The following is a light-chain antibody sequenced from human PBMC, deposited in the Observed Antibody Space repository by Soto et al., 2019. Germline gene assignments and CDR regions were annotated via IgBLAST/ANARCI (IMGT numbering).Light chain of an antibody. CDR3: QQRYNTPLT. CDR2: GAS. Sequence: EIVLTQSPGTLSLSPGERATLSCRASQSVSSSYLAWYQQKPGQAPRLLIYGASSRATGIPDRFSGSGSGTDFTLTISRLEPEDFATYYCQQRYNTPLTFGGGTKVEIK. V-gene: IGKV3-20*01. J-gene: IGKJ4*01. CDR1: QSVSSSY.